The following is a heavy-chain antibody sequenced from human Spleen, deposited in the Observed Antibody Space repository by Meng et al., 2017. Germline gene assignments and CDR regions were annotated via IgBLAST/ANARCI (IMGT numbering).Heavy chain of an antibody. CDR3: VRELRDTLYFDY. D-gene: IGHD5-24*01. V-gene: IGHV1-46*03. J-gene: IGHJ4*02. CDR2: LNPSVGST. Sequence: QVQLVQSGAEVKKPGASVKVSCKASGYAFTGYFLHWVRQGPGQGLEWMGILNPSVGSTTYAQKFEGRVTMTRDTSTSTVYLEVSSLTSEDTAVYYCVRELRDTLYFDYWGQGSLVTVSS. CDR1: GYAFTGYF.